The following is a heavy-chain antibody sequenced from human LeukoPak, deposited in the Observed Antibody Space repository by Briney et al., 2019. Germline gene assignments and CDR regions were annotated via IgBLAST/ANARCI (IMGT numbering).Heavy chain of an antibody. CDR2: MNPNSGNT. D-gene: IGHD3-3*01. CDR1: GYTFTSYD. V-gene: IGHV1-8*03. CDR3: ARGVNLRITIFGVVKYYYYYYMDV. J-gene: IGHJ6*03. Sequence: ASVKVSCKASGYTFTSYDINWVRQATGQGLEWMGWMNPNSGNTGYAQKFQGRVTITRNTSISTAYMELSSLRSEDTAVYYCARGVNLRITIFGVVKYYYYYYMDVWGKGTTVTVSS.